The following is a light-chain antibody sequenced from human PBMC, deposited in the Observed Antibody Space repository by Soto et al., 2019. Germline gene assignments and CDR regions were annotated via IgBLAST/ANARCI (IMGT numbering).Light chain of an antibody. J-gene: IGKJ5*01. Sequence: EIVMTQSPATLSVSPGERATLSCRASQNVLSNLAWYQQKPGQAPRLLIYGASTRATGIPTRFSGSGSETDFTLTISSLEPEDFAVYYCQQRSTWPPITFGQGTRLEIK. CDR3: QQRSTWPPIT. CDR1: QNVLSN. V-gene: IGKV3-11*01. CDR2: GAS.